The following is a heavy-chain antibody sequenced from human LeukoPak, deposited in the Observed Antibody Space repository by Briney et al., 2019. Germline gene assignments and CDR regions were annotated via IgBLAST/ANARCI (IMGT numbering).Heavy chain of an antibody. CDR3: ARVSQLVGSWFDP. CDR2: IYYSGST. Sequence: SGTLSLTCTVSGGSISSYYWSWIRQPPGKGLEWIGYIYYSGSTNYNPSLKSRVTISVDTSKNQFSLKLSSVTAADTAVYYCARVSQLVGSWFDPWGQGTLVTVSS. V-gene: IGHV4-59*01. D-gene: IGHD6-13*01. J-gene: IGHJ5*02. CDR1: GGSISSYY.